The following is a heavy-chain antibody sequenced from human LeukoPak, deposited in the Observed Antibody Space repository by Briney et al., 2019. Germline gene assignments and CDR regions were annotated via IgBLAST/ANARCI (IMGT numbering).Heavy chain of an antibody. Sequence: GGALRLSCAASGSTFSSYAMHWVRQAPGKGLEGVAVISYDGSNKYYADSVKGRFTISRDNSKNTLYLQMDSLRAEDTAVYYCAVRWPKYDYYGMDVWGQGTTVTVSS. D-gene: IGHD5-24*01. J-gene: IGHJ6*02. V-gene: IGHV3-30*04. CDR3: AVRWPKYDYYGMDV. CDR1: GSTFSSYA. CDR2: ISYDGSNK.